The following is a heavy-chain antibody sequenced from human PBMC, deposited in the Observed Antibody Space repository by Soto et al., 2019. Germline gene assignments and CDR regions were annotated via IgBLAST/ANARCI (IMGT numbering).Heavy chain of an antibody. V-gene: IGHV3-23*01. CDR3: ARVAPEYSSTPRRFDF. CDR1: GFTSGIYA. CDR2: ISGSGGSI. Sequence: EVQLLESGGGLVQPGGSLRLSCAASGFTSGIYAMSWVRQAPGKGLEWVSSISGSGGSIYYAHSVKGRFTISRDKTKNTLDLQMNSLRAEDTAVYHCARVAPEYSSTPRRFDFWGQGTLVTVSS. D-gene: IGHD6-13*01. J-gene: IGHJ4*02.